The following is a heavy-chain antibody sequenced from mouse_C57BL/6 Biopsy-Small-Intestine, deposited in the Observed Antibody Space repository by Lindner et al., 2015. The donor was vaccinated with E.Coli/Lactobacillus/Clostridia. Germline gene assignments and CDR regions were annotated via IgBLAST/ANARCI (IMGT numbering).Heavy chain of an antibody. CDR2: FLPRSNST. CDR1: GYTFTDYW. CDR3: TRHGDY. Sequence: VQLQESGAELMKPGASVKFSCKTTGYTFTDYWIEWVKQRPGHGLEWIGEFLPRSNSTNCNEKFKGRATFTVNTSSSTAYMQLTGLTIEDSAIYYCTRHGDYWGQGTTLTVSS. V-gene: IGHV1-9*01. J-gene: IGHJ2*01.